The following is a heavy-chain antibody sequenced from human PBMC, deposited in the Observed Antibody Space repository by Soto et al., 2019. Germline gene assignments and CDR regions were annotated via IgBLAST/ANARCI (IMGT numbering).Heavy chain of an antibody. CDR1: GYTFTNYR. J-gene: IGHJ5*02. D-gene: IGHD4-17*01. CDR3: TRWTVTNNWFDP. V-gene: IGHV1-18*01. Sequence: QVQLVQSGPEVKKPGASVTVSCKTSGYTFTNYRIGWVRQAPGQGLEWMGWISTYTGNTKSVQKFQGRVTLTTDTSTSTAYMDVRSLTSDDTAVYYCTRWTVTNNWFDPWGQGTPVTVSS. CDR2: ISTYTGNT.